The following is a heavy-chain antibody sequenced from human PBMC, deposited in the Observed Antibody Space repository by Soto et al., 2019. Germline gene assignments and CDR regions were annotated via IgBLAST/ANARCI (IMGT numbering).Heavy chain of an antibody. CDR1: GGGFSTYA. J-gene: IGHJ4*02. CDR2: ITPIFDTT. CDR3: ATGGTTVTIRFDY. V-gene: IGHV1-69*01. Sequence: QVQLVQSGAEVKKPGSLVKVSCKASGGGFSTYAITWVRQAPGQGLEWMGGITPIFDTTNYAQKFQGRVTITADESTTTVHMELTSLTSEDTAVYYCATGGTTVTIRFDYWGQGTLVTLSS. D-gene: IGHD4-17*01.